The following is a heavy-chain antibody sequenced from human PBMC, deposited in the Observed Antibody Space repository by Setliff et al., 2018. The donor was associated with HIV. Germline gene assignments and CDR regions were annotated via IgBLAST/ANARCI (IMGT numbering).Heavy chain of an antibody. CDR2: ISSSGSTI. D-gene: IGHD5-12*01. J-gene: IGHJ4*02. CDR1: GFTFSDYY. CDR3: AKTCSGYDWSVDY. V-gene: IGHV3-11*04. Sequence: GGSLRLSCAASGFTFSDYYMSWIRQAPGKGLEWVSYISSSGSTIYYADSVKGRFTISRDNSKNTLYLQMNSVRAEDMAVYFCAKTCSGYDWSVDYWGQGTLVTVSS.